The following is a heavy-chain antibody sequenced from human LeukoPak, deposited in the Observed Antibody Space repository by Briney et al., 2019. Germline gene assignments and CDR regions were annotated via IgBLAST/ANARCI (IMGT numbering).Heavy chain of an antibody. D-gene: IGHD2-8*01. CDR3: ARDSIVRGNIGNDMDV. CDR1: GFTFSDYY. Sequence: GGSPRLSCAASGFTFSDYYMSWIRQAPGKGLEWVSYIRHSGRTMYYADSVKGRFTISRDNAKNSLYLQMNSLRAGDTAVYYCARDSIVRGNIGNDMDVWGKGTTVTVSS. CDR2: IRHSGRTM. V-gene: IGHV3-11*01. J-gene: IGHJ6*03.